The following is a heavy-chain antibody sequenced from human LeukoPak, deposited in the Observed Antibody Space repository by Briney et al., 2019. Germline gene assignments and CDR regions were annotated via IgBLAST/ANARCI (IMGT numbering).Heavy chain of an antibody. Sequence: GGSLRLSCAASGFTFSTYGMIWVRQAPGKGLQWVSSIGRSGSDIYYVDSLKGRLSISRDDAKNSLYLQMGRLRAEDTAVYYCVREANYYDSTGYPTKVHDFWGQGTLVTVSS. CDR2: IGRSGSDI. CDR3: VREANYYDSTGYPTKVHDF. D-gene: IGHD3-22*01. J-gene: IGHJ4*02. V-gene: IGHV3-21*01. CDR1: GFTFSTYG.